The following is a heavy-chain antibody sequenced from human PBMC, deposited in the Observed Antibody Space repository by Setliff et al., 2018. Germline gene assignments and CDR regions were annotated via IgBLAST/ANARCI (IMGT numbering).Heavy chain of an antibody. Sequence: GSLRLSCAASGFTFSSYWMHWVRQAPGKGLEWVALISSDGSHKYYTDSVKGRFTISSDSSKNTLYLQMNSLRAEDTAVYYCARNWVTAQHYYYGLDVWGQGTTVTVSS. D-gene: IGHD2-21*02. CDR1: GFTFSSYW. CDR2: ISSDGSHK. CDR3: ARNWVTAQHYYYGLDV. V-gene: IGHV3-33*08. J-gene: IGHJ6*02.